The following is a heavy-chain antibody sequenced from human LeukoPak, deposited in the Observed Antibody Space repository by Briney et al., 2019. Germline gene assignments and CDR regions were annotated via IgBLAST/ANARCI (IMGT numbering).Heavy chain of an antibody. V-gene: IGHV3-23*01. D-gene: IGHD3-3*01. CDR1: GFTFSSYA. J-gene: IGHJ4*02. CDR3: AKHPVNYDFWSGYSGLFDY. Sequence: GGSLRLSCAASGFTFSSYAMSWVRQAPGKGLEWVSAISGNGGSTYYADSVKGRFTISRDNSKNTLYLQMNSLRAEDTAVYYCAKHPVNYDFWSGYSGLFDYWGQGTLVTVSS. CDR2: ISGNGGST.